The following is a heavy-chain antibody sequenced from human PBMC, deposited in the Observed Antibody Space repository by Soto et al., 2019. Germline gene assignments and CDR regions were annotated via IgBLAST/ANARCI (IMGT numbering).Heavy chain of an antibody. Sequence: SETLSLTCAVSGGSISSGGYSWSWIRQPPGKGLEWIGYIYRSGSTYYNPSLKSRVTISVDTSKNQFSLKLSSVTAADTAVYYCARTVTYYYDSSGYPDVWGQGTTVTVSS. J-gene: IGHJ6*02. D-gene: IGHD3-22*01. V-gene: IGHV4-30-2*01. CDR1: GGSISSGGYS. CDR3: ARTVTYYYDSSGYPDV. CDR2: IYRSGST.